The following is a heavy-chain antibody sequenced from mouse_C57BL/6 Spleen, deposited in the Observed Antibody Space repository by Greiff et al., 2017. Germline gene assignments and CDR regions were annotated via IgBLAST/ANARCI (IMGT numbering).Heavy chain of an antibody. CDR3: ARWDSNYVDY. V-gene: IGHV1-50*01. CDR1: GYTFTSYW. J-gene: IGHJ2*01. CDR2: IDPSDSYT. D-gene: IGHD2-5*01. Sequence: VQLQQSGAELVKPGASVKLSCKASGYTFTSYWMQWVKQRPGQGLEWIGEIDPSDSYTNYNQKFKGKATLTVDTSSSTAYMQLSSLTSEDSAVYYCARWDSNYVDYWGQGTTLTVSS.